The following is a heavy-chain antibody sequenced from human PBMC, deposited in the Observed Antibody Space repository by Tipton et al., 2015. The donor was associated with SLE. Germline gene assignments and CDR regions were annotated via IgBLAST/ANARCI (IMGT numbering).Heavy chain of an antibody. CDR3: ARDSSGGYNWFDP. CDR2: ISTYKGDT. V-gene: IGHV1-18*01. J-gene: IGHJ5*02. Sequence: QLVQSGAEVKKPGASVKVSCKASGYTFRTYGITWVRQAPGQGLEWMGWISTYKGDTNYAQKFQGRVTMTADTSTNTAYMELRSLTSDDTAVYFCARDSSGGYNWFDPWGQGTLVTVSS. D-gene: IGHD3-22*01. CDR1: GYTFRTYG.